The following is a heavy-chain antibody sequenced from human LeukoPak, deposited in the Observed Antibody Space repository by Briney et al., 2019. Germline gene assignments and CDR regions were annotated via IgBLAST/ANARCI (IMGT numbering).Heavy chain of an antibody. CDR3: ARRKVGSVGPFAY. CDR2: ICTAGDT. V-gene: IGHV3-13*04. D-gene: IGHD1-26*01. CDR1: GFTFSSYD. Sequence: PGGSLRLSCADSGFTFSSYDMHWVREAPGKGLEWVSAICTAGDTYYPVSVKGRFTISRENAKNSLYLQINRLGAGDTAVYYCARRKVGSVGPFAYWGQGTLVSVS. J-gene: IGHJ4*02.